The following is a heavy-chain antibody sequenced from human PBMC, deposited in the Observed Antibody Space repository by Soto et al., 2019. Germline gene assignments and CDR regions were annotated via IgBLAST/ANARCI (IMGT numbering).Heavy chain of an antibody. V-gene: IGHV3-20*04. D-gene: IGHD5-12*01. Sequence: GGSLRLSCAASGFTFGDYGMSWVRQAPGKGLEWVSGINWNGGSTGYADSVKGRFTISRDNAKNSLYLQMNSLRAEDKALYYCARDLGGGYGAFDIWGQGTMVTVSS. CDR3: ARDLGGGYGAFDI. CDR2: INWNGGST. J-gene: IGHJ3*02. CDR1: GFTFGDYG.